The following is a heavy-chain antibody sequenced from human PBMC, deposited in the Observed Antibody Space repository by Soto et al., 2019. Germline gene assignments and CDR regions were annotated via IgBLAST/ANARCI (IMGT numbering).Heavy chain of an antibody. V-gene: IGHV2-5*02. Sequence: QITLKESGPTLVKPTQTLTLTCTFSGFSLSTSGVGVGWIRQPPGKALEWLALIYWDDDKRYSPSLKSRLTITKDTSKNQVVVTMTNIDPVDTTTDYCAHRRRGYYMGDWFDPWGQGTLVTVSS. CDR1: GFSLSTSGVG. D-gene: IGHD3-3*01. CDR2: IYWDDDK. CDR3: AHRRRGYYMGDWFDP. J-gene: IGHJ5*02.